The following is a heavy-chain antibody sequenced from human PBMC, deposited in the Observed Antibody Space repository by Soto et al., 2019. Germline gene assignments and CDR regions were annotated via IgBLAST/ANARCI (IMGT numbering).Heavy chain of an antibody. CDR2: VIPSGAVT. Sequence: PTASVKVSCKASGYTFTSYYIHWVRQAPGQGLEWMGIVIPSGAVTSCAQKFQGRVTMTRGTSTSTVYMELSSLRSEDTAMYYCARDPYTVITLARGVIMPATPYFDCWGQGTLVTVSS. CDR3: ARDPYTVITLARGVIMPATPYFDC. V-gene: IGHV1-46*01. J-gene: IGHJ4*02. D-gene: IGHD3-10*01. CDR1: GYTFTSYY.